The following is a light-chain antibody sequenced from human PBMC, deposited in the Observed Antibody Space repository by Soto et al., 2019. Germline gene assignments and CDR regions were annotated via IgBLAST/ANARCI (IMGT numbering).Light chain of an antibody. CDR2: QIS. Sequence: DVVLTQTPLFSPVNLGQPASISCRSSESLVHSDGNTYLSWLQQTPGQPPRLLIYQISNRFSGVPDKSSGSGAGTDFTLKINRVDPEDGGVYYGMQVTHFPRTFGQGTKVEI. CDR1: ESLVHSDGNTY. V-gene: IGKV2-24*01. J-gene: IGKJ1*01. CDR3: MQVTHFPRT.